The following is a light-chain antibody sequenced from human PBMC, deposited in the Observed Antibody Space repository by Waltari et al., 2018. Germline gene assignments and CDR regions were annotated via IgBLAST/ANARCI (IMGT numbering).Light chain of an antibody. CDR2: KAT. CDR3: QQYDNFPLT. Sequence: DIQMTQAPSTLSASVGDRVTITCRASRSISKWLAWYQQKPGKAPKPLIYKATSLQSGVPSRFSGIGSGTEFTLTISSLQPDDFATYYGQQYDNFPLTFGGGTKVEIK. V-gene: IGKV1-5*03. CDR1: RSISKW. J-gene: IGKJ4*01.